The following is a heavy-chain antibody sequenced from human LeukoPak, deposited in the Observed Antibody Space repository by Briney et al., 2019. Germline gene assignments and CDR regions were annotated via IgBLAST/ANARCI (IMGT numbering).Heavy chain of an antibody. V-gene: IGHV4-59*08. Sequence: PSETLSLTCSVSGGSINSYYWSWIRQPPGKGLEWIGYIYYSGSTNYNPSLKSRVAISVDTSKNQFSLKLSSVTAADTAVYYCARQLLRYSGSYGYWGQGTLVTVSS. CDR3: ARQLLRYSGSYGY. J-gene: IGHJ4*02. CDR2: IYYSGST. D-gene: IGHD1-26*01. CDR1: GGSINSYY.